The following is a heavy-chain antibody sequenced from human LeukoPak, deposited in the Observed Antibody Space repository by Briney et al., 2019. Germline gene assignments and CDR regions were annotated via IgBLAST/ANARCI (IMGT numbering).Heavy chain of an antibody. D-gene: IGHD1-26*01. CDR3: ARDYRGVGATGHFDY. CDR1: GYTFTSYD. J-gene: IGHJ4*02. CDR2: INPNGGST. V-gene: IGHV1-46*01. Sequence: GASVKVSCKASGYTFTSYDINWVRQATGQGLEWMGIINPNGGSTTYAQKFQGRVTMTRDTSTNTIYMELSSLRSEDTATYYCARDYRGVGATGHFDYWGQGTPVTVAS.